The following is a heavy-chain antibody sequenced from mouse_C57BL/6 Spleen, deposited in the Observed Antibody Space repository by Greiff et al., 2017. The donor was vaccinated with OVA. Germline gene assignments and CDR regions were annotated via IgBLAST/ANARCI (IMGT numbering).Heavy chain of an antibody. D-gene: IGHD1-1*01. CDR2: IYPGSGST. J-gene: IGHJ1*03. CDR3: ARHGSRIHWYFDV. Sequence: QVQLQQSGAELVKPGASVKMSCKASGYTFTSYWITWVKQRPGQGLEWIGDIYPGSGSTNYNEKFKSKATLTVDTSSSTAYMQLSSLTSEDSAVYYCARHGSRIHWYFDVWGTGTTVTVSS. V-gene: IGHV1-55*01. CDR1: GYTFTSYW.